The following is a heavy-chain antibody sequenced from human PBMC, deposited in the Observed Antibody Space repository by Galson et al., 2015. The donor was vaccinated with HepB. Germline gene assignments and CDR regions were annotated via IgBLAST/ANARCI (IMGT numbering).Heavy chain of an antibody. CDR3: ARVATSDYGDHLHFDY. J-gene: IGHJ4*02. CDR2: ISTSGTYT. CDR1: GFTFSDYY. Sequence: SLRLSCAASGFTFSDYYMTWTRQAPGKGLEWISYISTSGTYTNYADSVKGRFTISRDNAKNSLYLQMNSLRVEDTAVFYCARVATSDYGDHLHFDYWGQGTLVTVSS. V-gene: IGHV3-11*06. D-gene: IGHD4-17*01.